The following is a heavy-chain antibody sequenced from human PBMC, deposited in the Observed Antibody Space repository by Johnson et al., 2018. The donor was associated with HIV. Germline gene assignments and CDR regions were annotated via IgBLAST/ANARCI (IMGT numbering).Heavy chain of an antibody. CDR3: ARVVVVIAIGGTDAFDI. D-gene: IGHD2-21*01. CDR2: ISYDGSNK. CDR1: GFTFSNYA. J-gene: IGHJ3*02. V-gene: IGHV3-30*04. Sequence: QVQLVESGGGLVQPGGSLRLSCAASGFTFSNYAMHWVRQAPGKGLEWVAVISYDGSNKYYADSVKGRFTISRDNSKNTLYLQMNSLRAEDTALYYCARVVVVIAIGGTDAFDIWGQGTMVTVSS.